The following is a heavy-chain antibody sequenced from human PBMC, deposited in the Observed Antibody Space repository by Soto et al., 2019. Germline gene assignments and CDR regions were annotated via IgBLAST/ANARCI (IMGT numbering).Heavy chain of an antibody. CDR2: IYYSGST. V-gene: IGHV4-59*12. D-gene: IGHD1-26*01. CDR1: GGSISSYY. J-gene: IGHJ3*02. CDR3: ARDQWELLNDAFDI. Sequence: TSETLSLTCTVSGGSISSYYWSWIRQPPGKGLEWIGYIYYSGSTYQNPSLKSRVTMSVDTSKNQFSLKLSSVTATDTAVYYCARDQWELLNDAFDIWGQGTMVTVSS.